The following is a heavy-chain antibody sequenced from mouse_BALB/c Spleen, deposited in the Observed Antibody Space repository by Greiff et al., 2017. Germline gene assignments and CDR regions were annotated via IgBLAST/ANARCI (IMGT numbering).Heavy chain of an antibody. D-gene: IGHD2-14*01. CDR2: ISSGSSTI. V-gene: IGHV5-17*02. Sequence: EVKLVESGGGLVQPGGSRKLSCAASGFTFSSFGMHWVRQAPEKGLEWVAYISSGSSTIYYADTVKGRFTISRDNPKNTLFLQMTSLRSEDTAMYYCARGGKYRYDAMDYWGQGTSVTVSS. CDR1: GFTFSSFG. CDR3: ARGGKYRYDAMDY. J-gene: IGHJ4*01.